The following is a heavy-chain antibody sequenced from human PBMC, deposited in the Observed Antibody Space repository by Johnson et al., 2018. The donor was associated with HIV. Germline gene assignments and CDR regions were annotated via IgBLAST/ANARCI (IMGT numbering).Heavy chain of an antibody. V-gene: IGHV3-30*03. CDR1: GFTVSSNY. J-gene: IGHJ3*02. CDR2: ISYDGSNK. Sequence: QVQLVESGGGLIQPGGSLRLSCVGSGFTVSSNYMSWVRQAPGKGLEWVAVISYDGSNKYYADSVKGRFTISRDNSKNTLYLQMNSLRAEDTAVYYCAREGEPDGFDIWGQGTMVTVSS. CDR3: AREGEPDGFDI. D-gene: IGHD3-16*01.